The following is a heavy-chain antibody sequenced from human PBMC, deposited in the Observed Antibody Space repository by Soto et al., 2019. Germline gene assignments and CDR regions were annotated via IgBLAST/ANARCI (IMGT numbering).Heavy chain of an antibody. CDR2: ISGSGGST. J-gene: IGHJ4*02. Sequence: XGSLKLSCSASGFTFSSYAMSWVRQAPGKGLEWVSAISGSGGSTYYADSVKGRFTISRDNSKNTLYLQMNSLRAEDTAVYYCAKDPNRYSYGQLFDYWGQGTLVTVSS. D-gene: IGHD5-18*01. V-gene: IGHV3-23*01. CDR3: AKDPNRYSYGQLFDY. CDR1: GFTFSSYA.